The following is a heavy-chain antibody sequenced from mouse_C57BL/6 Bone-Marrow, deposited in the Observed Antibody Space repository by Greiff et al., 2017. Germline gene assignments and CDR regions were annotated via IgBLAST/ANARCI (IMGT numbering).Heavy chain of an antibody. D-gene: IGHD2-12*01. Sequence: VQRVESGPGLVKPSQSLSLTCSVTGYSITSGYYWNWIRQFPGNKLEWMGYISYDGSNNYNPSLKNRISITRDTSKNQFFLKLNSVTTEDTATYYCAREGDSPYYFDYWGQGTTLTVSS. J-gene: IGHJ2*01. V-gene: IGHV3-6*01. CDR3: AREGDSPYYFDY. CDR1: GYSITSGYY. CDR2: ISYDGSN.